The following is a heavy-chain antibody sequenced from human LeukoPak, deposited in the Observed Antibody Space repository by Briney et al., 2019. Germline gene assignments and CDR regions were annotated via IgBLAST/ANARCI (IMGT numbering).Heavy chain of an antibody. J-gene: IGHJ4*02. D-gene: IGHD3-3*01. CDR3: ARGSDDFWSGYSPSY. Sequence: ASVKVSCKASGYTFTGYYMHWVRHATGQGLEWMVWINPNSGGTNYAQKFQGRVTMTRDTSISTAYMELSRLRSDDTAVYYCARGSDDFWSGYSPSYWGQGTLVTDSS. CDR2: INPNSGGT. V-gene: IGHV1-2*02. CDR1: GYTFTGYY.